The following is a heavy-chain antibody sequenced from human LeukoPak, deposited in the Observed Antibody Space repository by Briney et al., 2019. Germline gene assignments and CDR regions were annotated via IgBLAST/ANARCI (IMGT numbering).Heavy chain of an antibody. CDR1: GFTFSSYW. CDR3: ARDLLVIIAAAGTGVDHGMDV. V-gene: IGHV3-7*01. CDR2: IKQDGSEK. J-gene: IGHJ6*02. Sequence: PGGSLRLSCAASGFTFSSYWMSWVRQAPGKGLEWVANIKQDGSEKYYVDSVKGRFTISRDNAKNSLYLQMNSPRAEDTAVYYCARDLLVIIAAAGTGVDHGMDVWGQGTTVTVSS. D-gene: IGHD6-13*01.